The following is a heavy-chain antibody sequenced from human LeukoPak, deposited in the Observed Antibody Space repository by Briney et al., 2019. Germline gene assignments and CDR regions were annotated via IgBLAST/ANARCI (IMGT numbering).Heavy chain of an antibody. Sequence: GGSLRLSCAASGFTFSDYYMSWIRQAPGKGLEWVSYISSSGSTIYYADSVKGRFTISRDSAKNSLYLQMNSLRAEDTAVYYCAREETDYYYYGMDVWGQGTTVTVSS. CDR1: GFTFSDYY. CDR2: ISSSGSTI. CDR3: AREETDYYYYGMDV. V-gene: IGHV3-11*01. J-gene: IGHJ6*02.